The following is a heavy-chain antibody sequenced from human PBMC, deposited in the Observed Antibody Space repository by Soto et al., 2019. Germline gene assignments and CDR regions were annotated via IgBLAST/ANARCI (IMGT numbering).Heavy chain of an antibody. V-gene: IGHV4-4*02. CDR3: ARVFRDLYYFDY. CDR2: IYHSGST. J-gene: IGHJ4*02. CDR1: SGSISSSNW. Sequence: SETLSLTCAVSSGSISSSNWWSWVRQPPGKGLEWIGEIYHSGSTNYNPSLKSRVTISVDKSKNQFSLKLSSVTAADTAVYYCARVFRDLYYFDYWGQGTLVTVSS. D-gene: IGHD3-10*01.